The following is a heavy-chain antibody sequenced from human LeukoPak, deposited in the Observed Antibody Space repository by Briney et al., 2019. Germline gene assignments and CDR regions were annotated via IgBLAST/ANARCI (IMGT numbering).Heavy chain of an antibody. Sequence: GRSLRLSCAASGFTFSSYGMHWVRQAPGKGLEWVAVISYDGSNKYYADSVKGRFTISRDNSKNTLYLQMNSLRAEDTAVYYCALIAVAATPYAMDVWGQGTTVTVSS. CDR3: ALIAVAATPYAMDV. D-gene: IGHD6-19*01. CDR1: GFTFSSYG. CDR2: ISYDGSNK. J-gene: IGHJ6*02. V-gene: IGHV3-30*03.